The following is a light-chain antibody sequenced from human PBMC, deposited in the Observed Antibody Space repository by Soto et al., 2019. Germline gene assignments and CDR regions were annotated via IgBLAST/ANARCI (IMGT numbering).Light chain of an antibody. CDR2: AAS. Sequence: HMTHSPSSLSASVGDRVNITCRASQSISSYLNWYQQKPGKAPKLLIYAASSLQSGVPSRFSGSGSGTDFTLTISSLQPEDFATYYCQQSYSTPPVTFGGGTKV. CDR1: QSISSY. J-gene: IGKJ4*01. CDR3: QQSYSTPPVT. V-gene: IGKV1-39*01.